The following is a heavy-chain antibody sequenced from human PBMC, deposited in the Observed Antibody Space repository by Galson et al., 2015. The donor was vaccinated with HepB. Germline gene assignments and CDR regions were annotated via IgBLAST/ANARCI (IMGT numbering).Heavy chain of an antibody. Sequence: SCKASGYTFTTYAMHWVRQAPGQRLEWMGWINAGNGNTKYSQKFQGRVTITRDTSARTAYMELSSLRSEDTAVYYCARSLTTVTTFIDCWGQGTRVTVSS. CDR2: INAGNGNT. J-gene: IGHJ4*02. D-gene: IGHD4-17*01. CDR3: ARSLTTVTTFIDC. V-gene: IGHV1-3*01. CDR1: GYTFTTYA.